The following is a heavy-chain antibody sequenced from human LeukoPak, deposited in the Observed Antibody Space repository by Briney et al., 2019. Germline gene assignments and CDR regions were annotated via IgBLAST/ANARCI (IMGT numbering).Heavy chain of an antibody. D-gene: IGHD3-10*01. CDR3: ARPVTMVRGVSTDGMDV. CDR1: GYSFTSYW. CDR2: IYPSDSDV. V-gene: IGHV5-51*01. J-gene: IGHJ6*02. Sequence: GESLKISCKGSGYSFTSYWIGWVRQMPGKGLDWMGIIYPSDSDVRYSPSFQGQVTISADKSISTAYLQWSSLKASDTAMYYCARPVTMVRGVSTDGMDVWGQGTTVTVSS.